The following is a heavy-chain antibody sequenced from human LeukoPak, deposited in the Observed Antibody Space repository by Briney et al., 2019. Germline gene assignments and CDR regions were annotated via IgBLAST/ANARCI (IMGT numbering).Heavy chain of an antibody. CDR2: IYTNGNT. CDR1: GDSISGYY. CDR3: ARDLKDYYYYMDV. J-gene: IGHJ6*03. V-gene: IGHV4-4*07. Sequence: SETLSLTSSVSGDSISGYYWSWIRQPPGKGLEYIGRIYTNGNTNYNPSLKSRVTMSVDTSKNQFSLKLSSVTAADTAVYYCARDLKDYYYYMDVWGKGTTVTVSS.